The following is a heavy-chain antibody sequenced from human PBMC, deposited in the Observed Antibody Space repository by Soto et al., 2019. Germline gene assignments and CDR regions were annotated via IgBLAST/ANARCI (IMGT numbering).Heavy chain of an antibody. D-gene: IGHD6-13*01. CDR3: ALCANSSSWYGEYFQH. V-gene: IGHV5-51*01. CDR2: IYPGDSDT. CDR1: GYSFTSYW. J-gene: IGHJ1*01. Sequence: GESLKISCKGSGYSFTSYWIGWVRQMPGKGLEWMGIIYPGDSDTRYSPSFQGQVTISADKSISTAYLQWSSLKASDTAMYYCALCANSSSWYGEYFQHWGQGTLVTVSS.